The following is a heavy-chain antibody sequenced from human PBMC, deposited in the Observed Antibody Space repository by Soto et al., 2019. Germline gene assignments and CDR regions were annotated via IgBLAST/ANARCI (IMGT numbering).Heavy chain of an antibody. Sequence: QVHLQESGPGLVRPSQSLSLTCTVSGDSMGTGGHYYNWIRQVPGKGLEWIGYIYYSGATHYSPSLRPRATISRDTSKNQFSLTLISVTAADTALSYCARDKDLRPTGWAYWGQGIQVTVSS. CDR3: ARDKDLRPTGWAY. CDR1: GDSMGTGGHY. J-gene: IGHJ4*02. V-gene: IGHV4-31*03. D-gene: IGHD6-19*01. CDR2: IYYSGAT.